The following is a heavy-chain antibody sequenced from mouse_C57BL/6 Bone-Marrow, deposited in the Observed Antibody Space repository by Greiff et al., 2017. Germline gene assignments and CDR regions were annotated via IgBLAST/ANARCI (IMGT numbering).Heavy chain of an antibody. CDR2: IDPSDSYT. D-gene: IGHD1-1*01. CDR1: GYTFTSYW. Sequence: VQLQHPGAELVKPGASVKLSCKASGYTFTSYWMQWVKQRPGQGLEWIGEIDPSDSYTNYNQKFKGKATLTVDTSSSTAYMQLSSLTSEDSAVYYCAREGITTVVATPPWFAYWGQGTLVTVSA. V-gene: IGHV1-50*01. CDR3: AREGITTVVATPPWFAY. J-gene: IGHJ3*01.